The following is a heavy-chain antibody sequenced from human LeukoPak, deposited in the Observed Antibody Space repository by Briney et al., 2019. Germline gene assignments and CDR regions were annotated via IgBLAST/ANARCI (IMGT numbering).Heavy chain of an antibody. CDR2: INPNSGGT. CDR3: AKDAGFGELLRAYFDY. V-gene: IGHV1-2*02. J-gene: IGHJ4*02. D-gene: IGHD3-10*01. CDR1: GYTFTGYY. Sequence: ASVKVSCKASGYTFTGYYMHWVRQAPGQGLEWMGWINPNSGGTNYAQKFQGRVTMTRDMSISTAYMELSRLRSDDTAVYYCAKDAGFGELLRAYFDYWGQGTLVTVSS.